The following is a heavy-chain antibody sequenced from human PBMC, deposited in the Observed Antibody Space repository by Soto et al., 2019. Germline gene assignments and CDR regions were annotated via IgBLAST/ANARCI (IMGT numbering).Heavy chain of an antibody. J-gene: IGHJ3*02. D-gene: IGHD1-26*01. Sequence: SVSNAWMNWVRQAPGKGLEWAGRIKSKTDGGTTDYAAPVKGRFTISRDDSKNTLYLQMNSLKTEDTAVYYCTTTKWELRAFDIWGQGTMVTVSS. V-gene: IGHV3-15*07. CDR1: SVSNAW. CDR2: IKSKTDGGTT. CDR3: TTTKWELRAFDI.